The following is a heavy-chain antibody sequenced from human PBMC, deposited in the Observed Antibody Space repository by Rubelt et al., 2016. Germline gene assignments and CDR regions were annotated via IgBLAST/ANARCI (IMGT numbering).Heavy chain of an antibody. D-gene: IGHD4-17*01. V-gene: IGHV3-30*02. J-gene: IGHJ1*01. CDR1: GFTFSSYG. CDR2: IRYDGSNK. CDR3: AKPARLDYGINAEYFQH. Sequence: QVQLVESGGGVVQPGGSLRLSCAASGFTFSSYGMHWVRQAPGKGLGWVAFIRYDGSNKYDADSVKGRVTISRDNSKNTLYLQMNSLRAEDTAVYYCAKPARLDYGINAEYFQHWGQGTLVTVSS.